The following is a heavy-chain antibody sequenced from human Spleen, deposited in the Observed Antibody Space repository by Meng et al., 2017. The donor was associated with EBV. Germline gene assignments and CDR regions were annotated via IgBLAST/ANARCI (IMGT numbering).Heavy chain of an antibody. V-gene: IGHV3-74*01. CDR1: GFTFSAYW. CDR2: VTPDGGRT. J-gene: IGHJ4*02. D-gene: IGHD1-26*01. Sequence: VQLGESGGGVVQPGRSLRLSCAASGFTFSAYWMHWVRQVPGKGLQWVSRVTPDGGRTDYADSVQGRFTISRDNAAKTLYLQMKSLRPEDTAVYYCSRDLMGPDDWWGQGTLVTVSS. CDR3: SRDLMGPDDW.